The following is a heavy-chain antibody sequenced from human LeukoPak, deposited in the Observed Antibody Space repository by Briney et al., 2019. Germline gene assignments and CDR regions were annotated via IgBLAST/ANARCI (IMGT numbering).Heavy chain of an antibody. CDR3: ARGVDN. V-gene: IGHV3-30*03. Sequence: GRSLRLSCAASGFTFSTYAMHWVRQVRQAPGKGLEWVAIISYDGSNKYYADSVKGRFTISRDNAKNSLYLQMNSLRAEDTAVYYCARGVDNWGQGTLVTVSS. J-gene: IGHJ4*02. CDR2: ISYDGSNK. CDR1: GFTFSTYA.